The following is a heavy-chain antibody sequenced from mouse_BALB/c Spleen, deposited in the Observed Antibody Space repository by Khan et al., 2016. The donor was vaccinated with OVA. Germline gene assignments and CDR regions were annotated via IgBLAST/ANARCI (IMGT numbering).Heavy chain of an antibody. Sequence: VQLLETGPGLVAPSQSLSITCTVSGFSLSSNGVSWVRQPPGKGLEWLGVIWGDGSTNYHSTLKSRLIISKDNSKSQVFLKLNSLQTDDTATYYCTKCTPDYYTMDYWGQGTTVTVSS. V-gene: IGHV2-3*01. J-gene: IGHJ4*01. CDR1: GFSLSSNG. CDR2: IWGDGST. CDR3: TKCTPDYYTMDY.